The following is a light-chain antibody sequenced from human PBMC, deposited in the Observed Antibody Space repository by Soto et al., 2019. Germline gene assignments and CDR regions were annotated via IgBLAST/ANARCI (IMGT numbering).Light chain of an antibody. CDR3: QQSYSTPPWT. CDR2: DAS. V-gene: IGKV1-39*01. CDR1: QTISTY. Sequence: DIQMTQSPSSLSASVGDRVTITVGASQTISTYLNWYQQKPGKAPRLLIYDASSLLSGVPSRFSGSGSGTDFTLTIASLQPEDFATYYCQQSYSTPPWTFGQGTKVDIK. J-gene: IGKJ1*01.